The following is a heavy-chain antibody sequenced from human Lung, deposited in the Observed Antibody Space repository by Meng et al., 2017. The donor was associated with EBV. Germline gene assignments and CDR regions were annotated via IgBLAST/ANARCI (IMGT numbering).Heavy chain of an antibody. J-gene: IGHJ4*02. CDR1: GHTFTIYG. Sequence: QGSFVESGGGRTKSGAPLKTPGTASGHTFTIYGITWVRQAPGQGLEWMGWISAYNGKTNYAKTLQSRVTMTTDTSTSTGYMELESLRSDVTAVYYCARVEVGITSGDYWGQGALVTVSS. V-gene: IGHV1-18*01. CDR3: ARVEVGITSGDY. D-gene: IGHD1-26*01. CDR2: ISAYNGKT.